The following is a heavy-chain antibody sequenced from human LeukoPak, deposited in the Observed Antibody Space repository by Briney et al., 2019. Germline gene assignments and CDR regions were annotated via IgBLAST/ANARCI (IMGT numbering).Heavy chain of an antibody. CDR3: ARARWVGSYFWFDP. J-gene: IGHJ5*02. Sequence: GGSLRLSCAASGFTFSTFAMIWVRQAPGKGLEWVSSISSSSSYIYYADSVKGRFTISRDNAKNSLYLQMNSLRAEDTAVYYCARARWVGSYFWFDPWGQGTLVTVSS. D-gene: IGHD1-26*01. CDR2: ISSSSSYI. V-gene: IGHV3-21*01. CDR1: GFTFSTFA.